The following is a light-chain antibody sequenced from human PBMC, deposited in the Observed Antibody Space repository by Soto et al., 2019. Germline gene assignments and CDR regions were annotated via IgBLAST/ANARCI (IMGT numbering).Light chain of an antibody. CDR3: QQYGTWPPLT. CDR1: QSVHSA. Sequence: DIVMTQSPATLSVSPGEGATLSCRASQSVHSAIAWYQQRPGQTPRLLIYDASTRATGIPDRFSGSGSGTEFTLTISSLQSEDFAIYYCQQYGTWPPLTFGGGTKVEI. J-gene: IGKJ4*01. CDR2: DAS. V-gene: IGKV3-15*01.